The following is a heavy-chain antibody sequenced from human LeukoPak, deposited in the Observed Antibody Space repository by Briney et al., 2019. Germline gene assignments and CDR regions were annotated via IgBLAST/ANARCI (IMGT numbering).Heavy chain of an antibody. CDR2: IKQDGSEK. CDR3: ARQIVVIGFDI. V-gene: IGHV3-7*01. Sequence: GGSLRLSCAASGFTFSIYWMSWVRQAPGKGLEWVANIKQDGSEKYYVDSVKGRFTISRDNAKNSLYLQMNSLRAEDTAVYYCARQIVVIGFDIWGQGTMVTVSS. D-gene: IGHD3-22*01. CDR1: GFTFSIYW. J-gene: IGHJ3*02.